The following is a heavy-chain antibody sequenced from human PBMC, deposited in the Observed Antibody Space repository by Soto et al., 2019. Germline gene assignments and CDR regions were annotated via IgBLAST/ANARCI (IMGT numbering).Heavy chain of an antibody. CDR2: ISYDGSNK. Sequence: GGSLRLSCAASGFTFSSYGMHWVRQAPGKGLEWVAVISYDGSNKYYADSVKGRFTISRDNSKNTLYLQMNSLRAEDTAVYYCAKVGGGWSIVGATWSRFDYWGQGTLVTVSS. V-gene: IGHV3-30*18. J-gene: IGHJ4*02. D-gene: IGHD1-26*01. CDR3: AKVGGGWSIVGATWSRFDY. CDR1: GFTFSSYG.